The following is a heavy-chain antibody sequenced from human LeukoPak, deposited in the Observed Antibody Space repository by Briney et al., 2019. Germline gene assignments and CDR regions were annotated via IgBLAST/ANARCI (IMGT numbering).Heavy chain of an antibody. Sequence: GGSLRLSCAASGFTFSSYAMSWVRQAPGKGLEWVSAISCSGGSTYYADSVKGRFTISRDNSKNTLYLQMNSLRAEDTAVYYCAKDRGFGYYFDYWGQGTLVTVSS. CDR1: GFTFSSYA. D-gene: IGHD3-10*01. V-gene: IGHV3-23*01. CDR2: ISCSGGST. CDR3: AKDRGFGYYFDY. J-gene: IGHJ4*02.